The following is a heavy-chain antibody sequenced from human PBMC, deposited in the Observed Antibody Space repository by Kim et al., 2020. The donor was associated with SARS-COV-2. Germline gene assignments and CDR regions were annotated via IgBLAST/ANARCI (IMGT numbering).Heavy chain of an antibody. D-gene: IGHD2-15*01. V-gene: IGHV7-4-1*02. Sequence: YAQGFTGRFVFSLDTSVSTAYLQISSLKAEDTAVYYCAREEELSVAAVDYWGQGTLVTVSS. CDR3: AREEELSVAAVDY. J-gene: IGHJ4*02.